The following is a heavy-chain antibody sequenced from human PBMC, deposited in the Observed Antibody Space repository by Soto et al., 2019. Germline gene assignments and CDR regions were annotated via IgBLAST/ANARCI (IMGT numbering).Heavy chain of an antibody. V-gene: IGHV3-33*01. CDR1: GFTFSSYV. D-gene: IGHD2-15*01. Sequence: QVQLVESGGGVVQPGRSLRLSCAASGFTFSSYVMHWVRQAPGKGLEWVAVIWYDGSNKYYTDSVKGRFTISRDNSKNTLYLQMNSLRDEDTAVYYCARVAYCGGGSGYGVDYWGQGTQVTVSS. CDR2: IWYDGSNK. CDR3: ARVAYCGGGSGYGVDY. J-gene: IGHJ4*02.